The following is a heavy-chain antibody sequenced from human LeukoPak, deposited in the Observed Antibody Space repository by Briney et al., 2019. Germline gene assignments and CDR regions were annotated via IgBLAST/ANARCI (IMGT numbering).Heavy chain of an antibody. V-gene: IGHV1-2*02. CDR1: GYTFTGYY. D-gene: IGHD2-2*01. J-gene: IGHJ5*02. CDR2: INPNSGGT. CDR3: ARDRGYCSSTSCYSRYNWFDP. Sequence: ASVKVSCKASGYTFTGYYMHWVRQAPGRGLEWMGWINPNSGGTNYAQKFQGRVTMTRDTSISTAYMELSRLRSDDTAVYYCARDRGYCSSTSCYSRYNWFDPWGQGTLVTVSS.